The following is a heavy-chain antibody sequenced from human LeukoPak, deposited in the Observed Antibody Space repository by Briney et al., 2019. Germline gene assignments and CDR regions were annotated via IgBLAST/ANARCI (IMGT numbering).Heavy chain of an antibody. Sequence: GGSLRLSCAASGFTFSSYAMHWVRQAPGKGLEWVAVISYDGSNKYYADSVKGRFTISRDNSKNTLYLQMNSLRAEDTAVYYCAKDLGLYYYDSSGSSWGQGTLVTVSS. CDR2: ISYDGSNK. D-gene: IGHD3-22*01. J-gene: IGHJ4*02. V-gene: IGHV3-30-3*01. CDR3: AKDLGLYYYDSSGSS. CDR1: GFTFSSYA.